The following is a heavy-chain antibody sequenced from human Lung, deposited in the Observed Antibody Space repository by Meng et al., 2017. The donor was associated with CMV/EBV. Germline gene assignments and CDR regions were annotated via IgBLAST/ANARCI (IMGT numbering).Heavy chain of an antibody. J-gene: IGHJ3*01. D-gene: IGHD3-10*01. V-gene: IGHV1-2*02. CDR2: INPDSGGT. CDR3: SRGAQFFGDAFDL. Sequence: SXXVSXKASGYTFSGHYIHWVRQAPGQGLEWMGWINPDSGGTRYSQKFQYRVTMTRDTSINTAYMELSRRRSDDTAVYYCSRGAQFFGDAFDLWGQGTLVTVSS. CDR1: GYTFSGHY.